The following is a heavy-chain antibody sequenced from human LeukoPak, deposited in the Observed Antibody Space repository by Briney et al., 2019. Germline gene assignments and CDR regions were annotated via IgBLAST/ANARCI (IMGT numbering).Heavy chain of an antibody. D-gene: IGHD6-19*01. Sequence: PGGSLRLSCAASGFTFSSYAMIWVRQAPGKGLEWVSGISGSGGSTYYADSVKGRFTISRDNSNSTLYPQMNSLRAEDTAVYFCAKDLPAVAYLHGAFDIWGQGTMVTVSS. V-gene: IGHV3-23*01. CDR1: GFTFSSYA. CDR2: ISGSGGST. J-gene: IGHJ3*02. CDR3: AKDLPAVAYLHGAFDI.